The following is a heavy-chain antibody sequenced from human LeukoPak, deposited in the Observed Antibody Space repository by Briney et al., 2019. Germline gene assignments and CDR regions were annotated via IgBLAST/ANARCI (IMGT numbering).Heavy chain of an antibody. J-gene: IGHJ4*02. Sequence: GGSLRLSCAASGFTFSSYEMNWVRQAPGKGLEWVSAISGSGGSTYYADSVKGRFTISRDNSKNTLYLQMNSLRAEDTAVYYCAKGNYYGSGSTIGSWGQGTLVTVSS. CDR3: AKGNYYGSGSTIGS. CDR1: GFTFSSYE. D-gene: IGHD3-10*01. CDR2: ISGSGGST. V-gene: IGHV3-23*01.